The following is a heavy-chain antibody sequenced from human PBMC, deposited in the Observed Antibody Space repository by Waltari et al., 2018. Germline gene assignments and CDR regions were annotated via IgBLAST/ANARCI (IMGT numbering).Heavy chain of an antibody. Sequence: EVQLMESGGGLVKPWGSLGLSCAASVFSFSTYNMNWVRQAPGKGLEWVSSVSSNGAYIHYADSVRGRFTISRDNAKTSLYLQMNGLRDEDTAVYYCARGGWGFYLDLWGQGALVTVSS. CDR2: VSSNGAYI. V-gene: IGHV3-21*01. D-gene: IGHD7-27*01. CDR3: ARGGWGFYLDL. J-gene: IGHJ5*02. CDR1: VFSFSTYN.